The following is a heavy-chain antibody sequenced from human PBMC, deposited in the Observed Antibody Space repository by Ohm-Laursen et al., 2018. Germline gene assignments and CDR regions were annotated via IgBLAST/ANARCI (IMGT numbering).Heavy chain of an antibody. J-gene: IGHJ3*02. Sequence: SSVKVSCNASGYTFTGYYMHWVRQAPGQGLKWMGWINPNSGGTNYAQKFQGRVTMTRDTSISTAYMELSRLRSDDTAVYYCARDKSYYYDSSGYSLDAFDIWGQGTMVTVSS. CDR2: INPNSGGT. CDR3: ARDKSYYYDSSGYSLDAFDI. D-gene: IGHD3-22*01. V-gene: IGHV1-2*02. CDR1: GYTFTGYY.